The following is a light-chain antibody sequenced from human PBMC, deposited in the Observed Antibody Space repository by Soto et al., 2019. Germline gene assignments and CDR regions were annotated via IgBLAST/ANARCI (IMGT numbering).Light chain of an antibody. CDR1: QSVAYTY. J-gene: IGKJ5*01. CDR3: QQYGSSPIT. CDR2: GAS. V-gene: IGKV3-20*01. Sequence: EIVLTQSPATLSLSPGERATLSCRASQSVAYTYLAWFQQKPGQAPRLLIYGASNRATGIPDRFSGSGSGTDFTLTISRLEPEDFAVYYCQQYGSSPITFGQGTRLEIK.